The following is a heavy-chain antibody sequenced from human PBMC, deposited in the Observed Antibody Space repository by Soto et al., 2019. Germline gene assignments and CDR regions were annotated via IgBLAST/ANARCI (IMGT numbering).Heavy chain of an antibody. Sequence: ESGGGVVQPGRSLRLSCAASGFTFSSYAMHWVRQAPGKGLEWVAVISYDGSNKYYADSVKGRFTISRDNSKNTLYLQMNSLRAEDTAVYYCARMYGGYCTNGVCLRLDYWGQGTLVTVSS. J-gene: IGHJ4*02. CDR1: GFTFSSYA. D-gene: IGHD2-8*01. CDR3: ARMYGGYCTNGVCLRLDY. V-gene: IGHV3-30-3*01. CDR2: ISYDGSNK.